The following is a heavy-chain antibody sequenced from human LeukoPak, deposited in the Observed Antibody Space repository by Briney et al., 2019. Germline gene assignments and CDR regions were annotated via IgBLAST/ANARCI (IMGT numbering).Heavy chain of an antibody. CDR2: ISSSSSYI. J-gene: IGHJ4*02. CDR1: GFTFSSYS. CDR3: ARDRYYGDHSQVDY. D-gene: IGHD4-17*01. Sequence: GRSLTLSCAASGFTFSSYSINSVRQAPGKWLEWVSYISSSSSYIYYADSVKGRFTIFRDNAKNSLYLQMNSLRAEDTAVYYCARDRYYGDHSQVDYWGQGTLVTVSS. V-gene: IGHV3-21*01.